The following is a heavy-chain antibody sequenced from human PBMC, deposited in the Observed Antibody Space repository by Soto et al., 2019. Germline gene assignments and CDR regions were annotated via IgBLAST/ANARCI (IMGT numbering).Heavy chain of an antibody. J-gene: IGHJ4*02. V-gene: IGHV3-15*01. D-gene: IGHD6-13*01. CDR2: IKTNTDGGTT. CDR3: TTRFSSSWYWSPHPGY. Sequence: GGSLRLSCAASGFTFNKAWAHWIRQAPGKGLEWLGRIKTNTDGGTTDYAAPVKGRFTISRDDSKNTPYLQMNSLKTEDTAVYYCTTRFSSSWYWSPHPGYWGQGTLVTVSS. CDR1: GFTFNKAW.